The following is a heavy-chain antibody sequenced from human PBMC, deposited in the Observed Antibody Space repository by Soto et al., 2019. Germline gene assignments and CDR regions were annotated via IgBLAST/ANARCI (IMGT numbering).Heavy chain of an antibody. D-gene: IGHD3-9*01. J-gene: IGHJ6*02. CDR2: IIPIFGPA. V-gene: IGHV1-69*13. CDR3: AKELVGYDILTGYPDYYYGMDV. CDR1: GGTFISYA. Sequence: AASVKFSCEASGGTFISYAISWVRQAPGQGLEWMGGIIPIFGPANYAQKFQGRVTITADESTSTAYMELSSLRSEDTAVYYCAKELVGYDILTGYPDYYYGMDVWGQGTTVTVSS.